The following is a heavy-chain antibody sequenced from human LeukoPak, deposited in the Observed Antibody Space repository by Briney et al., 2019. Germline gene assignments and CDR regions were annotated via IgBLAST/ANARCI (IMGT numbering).Heavy chain of an antibody. J-gene: IGHJ5*02. CDR1: GLSFSDYY. CDR3: ARETVTVAGNWCDP. CDR2: ISSRSTLI. D-gene: IGHD6-19*01. Sequence: GGSLRLSCAASGLSFSDYYMSWIRQAPGKGLEWVSYISSRSTLIYYADSVKGRFTISRDNAKNSLYLQMNSLRVDDTAVYYCARETVTVAGNWCDPWGQGTLVTVSS. V-gene: IGHV3-11*01.